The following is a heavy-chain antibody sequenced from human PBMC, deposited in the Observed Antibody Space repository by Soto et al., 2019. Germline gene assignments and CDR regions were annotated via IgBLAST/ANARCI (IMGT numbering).Heavy chain of an antibody. J-gene: IGHJ4*02. V-gene: IGHV3-21*01. D-gene: IGHD2-15*01. CDR3: ARGPYCSGGSCYPYYFDY. CDR2: ISSSSSYI. Sequence: VQLVESGGGLVKPGGSLRLSCAASGFTFSSYSMNWVRQAPGKGLAWVSSISSSSSYIYYADSVKGRFTISRDNAKNSLYLQMNSLRAEDTAVYYCARGPYCSGGSCYPYYFDYWGQGTLVTVSS. CDR1: GFTFSSYS.